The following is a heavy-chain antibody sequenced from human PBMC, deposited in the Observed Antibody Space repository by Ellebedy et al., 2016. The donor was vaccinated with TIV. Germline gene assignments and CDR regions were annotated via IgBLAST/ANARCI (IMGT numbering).Heavy chain of an antibody. CDR3: ARRGSYGDYAVQVNSWFDA. CDR2: IYQDGSDQ. Sequence: PGGSLRLSCAASGFSFRNYWMGWVRQAPGKGLEWVANIYQDGSDQYYVESVRGRFTISRDNANKSLFLQMNSLRVEDTAVYYCARRGSYGDYAVQVNSWFDAWGQGTLVTVSS. V-gene: IGHV3-7*01. J-gene: IGHJ5*02. CDR1: GFSFRNYW. D-gene: IGHD4-17*01.